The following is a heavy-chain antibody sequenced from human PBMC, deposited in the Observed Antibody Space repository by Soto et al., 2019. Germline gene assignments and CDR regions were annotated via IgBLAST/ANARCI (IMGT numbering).Heavy chain of an antibody. CDR1: GYTFSRYG. CDR3: AKNGQPPYYYYGLDV. Sequence: QGQLVQSGPEAKKPGASVKVSCKASGYTFSRYGISWVRQAPGQGLEWMGWISGYNGDTKYAQKVQGRVTMTIDTSTYTAYMELRSLTSDDTAIYDCAKNGQPPYYYYGLDVWGQGTTVTVSS. D-gene: IGHD2-8*01. V-gene: IGHV1-18*01. J-gene: IGHJ6*02. CDR2: ISGYNGDT.